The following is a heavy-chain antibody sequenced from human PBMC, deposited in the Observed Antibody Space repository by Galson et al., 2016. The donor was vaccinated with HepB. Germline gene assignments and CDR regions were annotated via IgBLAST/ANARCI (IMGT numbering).Heavy chain of an antibody. J-gene: IGHJ4*02. D-gene: IGHD1-26*01. CDR3: VADSVGPDDY. CDR1: GLTFSKYW. CDR2: LNPGVSRT. V-gene: IGHV3-74*01. Sequence: SLRLSCAFSGLTFSKYWMHWVRQVPGKGLVWVARLNPGVSRTDHADSVKGRFTISKDNAKNTLYLQMNSLRVEDTAVYYCVADSVGPDDYWGQGTMVTVSS.